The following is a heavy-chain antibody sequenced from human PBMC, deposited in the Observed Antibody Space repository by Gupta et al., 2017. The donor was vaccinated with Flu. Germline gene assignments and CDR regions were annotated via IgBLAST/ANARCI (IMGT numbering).Heavy chain of an antibody. CDR1: NASLSGSY. CDR3: TRLGGFTVGYNWFDP. CDR2: IDHSGGT. Sequence: QVQLQQWGAGLLKPSETLSLTCAVYNASLSGSYWSWIHQPPGKGPEWIGEIDHSGGTNYNPSLKSRVTMSVDTSKNQFSLNLYSVTAADTAIYYCTRLGGFTVGYNWFDPWGQGTLVTVSS. D-gene: IGHD4-11*01. J-gene: IGHJ5*02. V-gene: IGHV4-34*01.